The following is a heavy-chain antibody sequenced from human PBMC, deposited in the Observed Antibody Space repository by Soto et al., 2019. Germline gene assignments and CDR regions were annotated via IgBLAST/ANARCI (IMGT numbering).Heavy chain of an antibody. J-gene: IGHJ6*02. D-gene: IGHD6-13*01. CDR1: GGSISSGGYY. CDR3: AREAAAGWTDYYGMDV. V-gene: IGHV4-31*03. Sequence: SETLSLTCTVSGGSISSGGYYWSWIRQHPGKGLEWIGYIYYSGSTYYNPSLKSRVTISVDTSKNQFSLKLSSVTAADTAVYYCAREAAAGWTDYYGMDVWGQGTTVTVSS. CDR2: IYYSGST.